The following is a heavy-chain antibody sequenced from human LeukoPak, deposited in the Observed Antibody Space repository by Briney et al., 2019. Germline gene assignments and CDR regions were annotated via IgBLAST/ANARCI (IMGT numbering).Heavy chain of an antibody. D-gene: IGHD4-17*01. CDR3: AENSRRRRDTVTTSGWSYYYYYMDV. CDR1: GFTFSSYA. Sequence: GGSLRLSCAASGFTFSSYAMSWVRQAPGKGLEWVSAISGSGGSTYYADSVKGRFTISRDNSKNTLYLQMNSLRAEDTAVYYCAENSRRRRDTVTTSGWSYYYYYMDVWGKGTTVTVSS. V-gene: IGHV3-23*01. J-gene: IGHJ6*03. CDR2: ISGSGGST.